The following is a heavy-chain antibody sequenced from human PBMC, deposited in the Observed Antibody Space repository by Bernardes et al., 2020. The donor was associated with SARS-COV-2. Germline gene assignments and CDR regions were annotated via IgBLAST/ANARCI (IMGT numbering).Heavy chain of an antibody. CDR3: ARSTVVIGGRGMDV. CDR1: GYTFSSHY. CDR2: TNPNSGST. D-gene: IGHD4-17*01. J-gene: IGHJ6*02. Sequence: ASVKVSCKASGYTFSSHYMHWVRQAPGQGLEWMGITNPNSGSTTYAQRFQGRVTMTRDTSTSTFYMDVSSLKSEDTAVYYCARSTVVIGGRGMDVWGQGTTVTVSS. V-gene: IGHV1-46*01.